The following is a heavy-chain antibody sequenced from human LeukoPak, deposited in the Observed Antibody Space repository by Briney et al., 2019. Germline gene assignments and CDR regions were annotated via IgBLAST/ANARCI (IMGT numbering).Heavy chain of an antibody. CDR3: ARDPHTFPFDY. CDR1: GFTFSSYS. Sequence: GGSLRLSCAASGFTFSSYSMNWVRQAPGKGLEWVSHISSSSTNIYYADSVKGRFTISRDNSKNTLYLQMNSLRAEDTAVYYCARDPHTFPFDYWGQGTLVTVSS. CDR2: ISSSSTNI. J-gene: IGHJ4*02. V-gene: IGHV3-48*01. D-gene: IGHD3-16*01.